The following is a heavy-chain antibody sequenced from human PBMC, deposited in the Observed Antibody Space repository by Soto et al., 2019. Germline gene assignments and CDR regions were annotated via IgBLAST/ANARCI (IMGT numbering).Heavy chain of an antibody. CDR3: TSEAPYYDILTGQLPPSDVLR. CDR1: GFTFSGSA. J-gene: IGHJ4*02. V-gene: IGHV3-73*01. D-gene: IGHD3-9*01. Sequence: GGSLRLSCAASGFTFSGSAMHWVRQASGKGLEWVGRIRSKANSYATAYAASVKGRFTISREDSKNTAYLQMNSLKTEDTAVYYCTSEAPYYDILTGQLPPSDVLRWGQGTLVTVSS. CDR2: IRSKANSYAT.